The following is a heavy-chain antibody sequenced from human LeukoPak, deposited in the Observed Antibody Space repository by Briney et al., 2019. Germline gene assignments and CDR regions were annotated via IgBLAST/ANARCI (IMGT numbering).Heavy chain of an antibody. CDR3: AKVSVVAGRNAFDI. V-gene: IGHV3-23*01. CDR1: GFIFSSYA. Sequence: GESLRLSCAASGFIFSSYATSWVRQAPGKGLEWVSVIGGSGTSTYYADSVKGRFTISRDNSKNMLYLQMNSLRVKDTAIYYCAKVSVVAGRNAFDIWGQGTMVTVSS. D-gene: IGHD3-22*01. J-gene: IGHJ3*02. CDR2: IGGSGTST.